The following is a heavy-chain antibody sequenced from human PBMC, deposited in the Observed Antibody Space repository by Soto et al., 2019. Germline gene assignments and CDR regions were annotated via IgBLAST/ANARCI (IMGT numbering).Heavy chain of an antibody. CDR3: ARDSAAAGVFDY. CDR1: GSTFSSHE. Sequence: GGSLRLSCAASGSTFSSHEMNWVRQAPGKGLEWVSYISSGGGTKYYADSVKGRFTTSRDNAKNSLYLQMNSLRAEDTAVYYCARDSAAAGVFDYWGQGTLVTVSS. J-gene: IGHJ4*02. D-gene: IGHD7-27*01. V-gene: IGHV3-48*03. CDR2: ISSGGGTK.